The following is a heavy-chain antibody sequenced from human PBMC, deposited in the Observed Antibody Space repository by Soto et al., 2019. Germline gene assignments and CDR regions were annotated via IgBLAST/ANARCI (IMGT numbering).Heavy chain of an antibody. CDR3: ARGAEQSSYYYYSYGMDV. Sequence: GASVKVSCKASGYTFTSYGISWVRQAPGQGLEWMGWISAYNGNTNYAQKLQGRVTMTTDTSTSTAYMELRSLRSDDTAVYYCARGAEQSSYYYYSYGMDVWGQGTTVTVSS. V-gene: IGHV1-18*01. CDR1: GYTFTSYG. D-gene: IGHD6-19*01. J-gene: IGHJ6*02. CDR2: ISAYNGNT.